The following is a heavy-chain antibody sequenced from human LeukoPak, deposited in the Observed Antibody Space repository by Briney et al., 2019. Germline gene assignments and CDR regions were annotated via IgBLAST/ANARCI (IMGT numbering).Heavy chain of an antibody. CDR3: ARDEQPGWFDP. V-gene: IGHV1-69*04. Sequence: ASVKVSCKASGGTFSSYAISWVRQAPGQGLEWMGRIIPILGIANYAQKFQGRVTITADTSTSTAYMELRSLRSDDTAVYYCARDEQPGWFDPWGQGTLVTVSS. CDR2: IIPILGIA. CDR1: GGTFSSYA. D-gene: IGHD6-13*01. J-gene: IGHJ5*02.